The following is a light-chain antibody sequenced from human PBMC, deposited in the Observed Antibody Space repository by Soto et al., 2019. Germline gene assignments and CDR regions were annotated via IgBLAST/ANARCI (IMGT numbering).Light chain of an antibody. CDR3: QQSYSTIWT. V-gene: IGKV1-39*01. Sequence: DIQMTQSPSSLSASVGDRVTITCRASQSISSYLNWYQQKPGKAPKLLIYAASSLHSGVPSRFSGSGSGTDFTLTISSLQPEDFATYYCQQSYSTIWTFGQGTKVDIK. J-gene: IGKJ1*01. CDR2: AAS. CDR1: QSISSY.